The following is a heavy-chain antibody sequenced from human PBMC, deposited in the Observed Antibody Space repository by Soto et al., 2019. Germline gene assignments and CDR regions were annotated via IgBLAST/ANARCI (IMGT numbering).Heavy chain of an antibody. J-gene: IGHJ4*02. Sequence: QVQLQESGPGLVKPSETLSLTCTVSNGSISPNYCSWIRQPPGKGLEWIGYIYFAGTTTYNPSLKSRVTISLDASKNRFSLRLTSVTAADTAVYYCARLGAYFQALDSWGQGTLVTVSS. V-gene: IGHV4-59*08. CDR1: NGSISPNY. CDR3: ARLGAYFQALDS. D-gene: IGHD3-16*01. CDR2: IYFAGTT.